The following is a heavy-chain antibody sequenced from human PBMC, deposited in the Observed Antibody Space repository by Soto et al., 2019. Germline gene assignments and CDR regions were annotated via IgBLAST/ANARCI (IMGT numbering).Heavy chain of an antibody. CDR2: IIPIFGTA. J-gene: IGHJ2*01. CDR1: GGTFSSYA. Sequence: QVQLVQSGAEVKKPGSSVKVSCKASGGTFSSYAISWVRQAPGQGLEWMGGIIPIFGTANYAHKFQGRGAITADESTSTADMELSSMRSEATAVYYCARGGEMARSPWYFDLWGRGTLVTVSS. D-gene: IGHD5-12*01. CDR3: ARGGEMARSPWYFDL. V-gene: IGHV1-69*01.